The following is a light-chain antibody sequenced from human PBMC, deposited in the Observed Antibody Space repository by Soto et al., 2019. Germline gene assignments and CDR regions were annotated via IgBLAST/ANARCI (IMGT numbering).Light chain of an antibody. CDR1: SSDVGSYNF. Sequence: QSALTQPASVSGSPGQSIIISCTGTSSDVGSYNFVSWYQQHPGKAPKLMIYEVSKRPSGVSNRFSGSKSGNTASLTISGLQPEDEADYYCCSYAGNIGVFGGGTKVTVL. CDR3: CSYAGNIGV. CDR2: EVS. V-gene: IGLV2-23*02. J-gene: IGLJ3*02.